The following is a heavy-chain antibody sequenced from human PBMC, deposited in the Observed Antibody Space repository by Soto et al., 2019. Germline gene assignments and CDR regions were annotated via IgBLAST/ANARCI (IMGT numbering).Heavy chain of an antibody. CDR1: GFSFSSYA. CDR2: ISHDGITK. V-gene: IGHV3-30-3*01. Sequence: QVRLVESGGGVVRPGRSLRLSCTASGFSFSSYAMYWFRQPPGKGLEWVAVISHDGITKHYADSVKGRVTVSRDNSNHSLDLQLNSLRGEDTAMYYCARDMYSSDYFVKWFEPWGQGTLVTVSS. CDR3: ARDMYSSDYFVKWFEP. J-gene: IGHJ5*02. D-gene: IGHD6-19*01.